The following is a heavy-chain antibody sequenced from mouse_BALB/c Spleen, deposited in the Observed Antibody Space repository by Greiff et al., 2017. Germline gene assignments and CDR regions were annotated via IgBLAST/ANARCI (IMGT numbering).Heavy chain of an antibody. J-gene: IGHJ2*01. CDR3: ARYDYDYFDS. V-gene: IGHV5-17*02. CDR2: ISSGSSTI. CDR1: GFTFSSFG. D-gene: IGHD2-4*01. Sequence: EVQLVESGGGLVQPGGSRKLSCAASGFTFSSFGMHWVRQAPEKGLEWVAYISSGSSTIYYADTVKGRFTISRDNPKNTLFLQMTSLRSEDTAMYYCARYDYDYFDSWGQGTTLTVSS.